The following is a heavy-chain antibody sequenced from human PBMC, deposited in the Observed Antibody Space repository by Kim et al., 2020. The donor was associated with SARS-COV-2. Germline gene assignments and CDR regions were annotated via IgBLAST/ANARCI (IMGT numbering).Heavy chain of an antibody. D-gene: IGHD3-22*01. J-gene: IGHJ4*02. V-gene: IGHV3-48*03. CDR3: ARQGYYYGSGFYF. Sequence: YADSVKGRFTISRDNAKNSLYLQRNSLGAEDTALYYCARQGYYYGSGFYFWGQGTLVTVSS.